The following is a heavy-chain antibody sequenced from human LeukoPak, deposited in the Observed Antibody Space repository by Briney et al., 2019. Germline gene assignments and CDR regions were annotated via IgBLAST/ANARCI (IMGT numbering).Heavy chain of an antibody. CDR2: ISGSGGST. CDR3: AKDLDIVVVPAATDY. Sequence: GGSLRLSCAASGFTFSSYAMSWVRQAPGKGLEWVSAISGSGGSTYYADSVKGRFTISRDNSKNTLYLQMNSLRAEDTAVYYCAKDLDIVVVPAATDYWGQGTLVIVSS. J-gene: IGHJ4*02. CDR1: GFTFSSYA. V-gene: IGHV3-23*01. D-gene: IGHD2-2*03.